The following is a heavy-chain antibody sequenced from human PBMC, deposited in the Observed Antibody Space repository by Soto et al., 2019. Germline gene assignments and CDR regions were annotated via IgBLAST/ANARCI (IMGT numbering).Heavy chain of an antibody. CDR2: INHSGST. CDR1: GGSFSGYY. J-gene: IGHJ4*02. V-gene: IGHV4-34*01. Sequence: TSETLSLTCAVYGGSFSGYYWSWIRQPPGKGLEWIGEINHSGSTNYNPSLKSRVTISVDTSKNQFSLKLSSVTAADTAVYYCARGPIVVVQAAKSSPFDYWGQGTLVTVSS. CDR3: ARGPIVVVQAAKSSPFDY. D-gene: IGHD2-2*01.